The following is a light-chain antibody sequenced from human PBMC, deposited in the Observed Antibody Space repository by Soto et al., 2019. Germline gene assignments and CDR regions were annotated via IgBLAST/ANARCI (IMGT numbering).Light chain of an antibody. Sequence: QSVVTQPAPLSWSPGQSVTLSCTGTTRGGWGYKYVSWYQQHPGKAPKLMIYEVSNRPSGGSNRFSGSKSGNTASLTSSGLQAEDEADYYCSSYTSSSTYVFGTGTKVTVL. CDR2: EVS. CDR1: TRGGWGYKY. CDR3: SSYTSSSTYV. V-gene: IGLV2-14*01. J-gene: IGLJ1*01.